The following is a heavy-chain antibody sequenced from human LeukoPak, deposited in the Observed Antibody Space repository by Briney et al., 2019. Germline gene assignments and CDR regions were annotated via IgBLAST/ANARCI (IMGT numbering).Heavy chain of an antibody. CDR1: GFTFSSYS. D-gene: IGHD3-10*01. Sequence: GGSLRLSCAASGFTFSSYSMNWVRQAPGKGLEWVANIKQDGSEKYYVDSVKGRFTISRDNAKNSLYLQMNSLRAEDTAVYYCAKDRLLWFGETDDAFDIWGQGTMVTVSS. CDR3: AKDRLLWFGETDDAFDI. V-gene: IGHV3-7*03. J-gene: IGHJ3*02. CDR2: IKQDGSEK.